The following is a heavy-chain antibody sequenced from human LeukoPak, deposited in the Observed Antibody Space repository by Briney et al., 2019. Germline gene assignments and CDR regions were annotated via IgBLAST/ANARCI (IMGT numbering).Heavy chain of an antibody. D-gene: IGHD6-19*01. Sequence: GASVKVSCKASGYTFTSYGISWVRQAPGQGLEWMGWISAYNDNTNYAQKLQGRVTMTTDTSTSTAYMELRSLRSDDTAVYYCASSAVARLAYYYYYMDVWGKGTTVTVSS. CDR1: GYTFTSYG. CDR2: ISAYNDNT. J-gene: IGHJ6*03. V-gene: IGHV1-18*01. CDR3: ASSAVARLAYYYYYMDV.